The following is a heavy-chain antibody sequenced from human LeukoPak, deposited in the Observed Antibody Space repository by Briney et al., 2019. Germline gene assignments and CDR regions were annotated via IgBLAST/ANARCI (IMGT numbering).Heavy chain of an antibody. Sequence: GGPLRLSCAASGFTFSSYGMHWVRQAPGKGLEWVAVIWYDGSNKYYADSVKGRFTISRDNSKNTLYLQMNSLRAEDTAVYYCAREVVGATFYFDYWGQGTLVTVSS. J-gene: IGHJ4*02. CDR2: IWYDGSNK. D-gene: IGHD1-26*01. V-gene: IGHV3-33*01. CDR3: AREVVGATFYFDY. CDR1: GFTFSSYG.